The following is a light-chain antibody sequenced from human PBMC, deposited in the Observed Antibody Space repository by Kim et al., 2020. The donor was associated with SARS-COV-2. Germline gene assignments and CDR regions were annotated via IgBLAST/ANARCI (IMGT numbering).Light chain of an antibody. V-gene: IGLV2-14*03. CDR2: DVS. CDR1: SSDVGGHTY. CDR3: SSYTSSSTVV. J-gene: IGLJ2*01. Sequence: GQSITISCTGTSSDVGGHTYVSWYQQHPGKAPKLMIYDVSNRPSGVSNRFSGSKSGNTASLTISGLQAEDEADYYCSSYTSSSTVVFGGGTQLTVL.